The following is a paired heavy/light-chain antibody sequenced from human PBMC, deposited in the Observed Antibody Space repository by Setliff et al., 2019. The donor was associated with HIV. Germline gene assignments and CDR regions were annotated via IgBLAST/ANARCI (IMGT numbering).Heavy chain of an antibody. CDR3: ARGRRITPPGSRLYYFDY. V-gene: IGHV1-69*12. Sequence: QVQLVQSGAEVKKPGSSVKVSCKASGGTFSTYAISWVRQAPGQGLEWMGGIIPLFATANYAQKFQGRVTITADESTTTAYMELSSLRSEDTAVYYCARGRRITPPGSRLYYFDYWGQGSLVTVSS. J-gene: IGHJ4*02. CDR1: GGTFSTYA. D-gene: IGHD3-10*01. CDR2: IIPLFATA.
Light chain of an antibody. Sequence: QSALTQPASVSGSPGQSITISCTGTSSDVGGYDFVSWYQQHPGKAPKLMIYDVTKRPSGVSNRFSGSKSGNTASLTISGLQAEDEADYYCTSYSGSPTPVLFGGGTKLAVL. V-gene: IGLV2-14*01. CDR3: TSYSGSPTPVL. CDR2: DVT. CDR1: SSDVGGYDF. J-gene: IGLJ2*01.